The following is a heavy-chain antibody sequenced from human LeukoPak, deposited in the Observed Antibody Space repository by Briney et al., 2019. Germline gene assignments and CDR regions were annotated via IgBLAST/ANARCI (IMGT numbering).Heavy chain of an antibody. CDR1: GGSISSSSYY. J-gene: IGHJ4*02. Sequence: SETLSLTCTVSGGSISSSSYYWGWIRQPPGKGLEWIGSIHYSGSTYFNPSLKSRVTISVDTSKNQFSLKLSSVTAADTAVYYCARSFRRYYDSSGIGDFDYWGQGTLVTVSS. CDR3: ARSFRRYYDSSGIGDFDY. V-gene: IGHV4-39*01. CDR2: IHYSGST. D-gene: IGHD3-22*01.